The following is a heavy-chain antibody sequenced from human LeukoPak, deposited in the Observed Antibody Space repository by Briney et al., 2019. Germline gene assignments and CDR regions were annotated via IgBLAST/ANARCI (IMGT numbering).Heavy chain of an antibody. CDR2: ISYDGSNK. CDR3: ARDLSPGIAVAGRFDY. Sequence: GGSLRLSCAASGFTFSSYAMHWVRQAPGKGLEWVAVISYDGSNKYYADSVMGRFTISRDNSKNTLYLQMNSLRAEDTAVYYCARDLSPGIAVAGRFDYWGQGTLVTVSS. CDR1: GFTFSSYA. J-gene: IGHJ4*02. V-gene: IGHV3-30*04. D-gene: IGHD6-19*01.